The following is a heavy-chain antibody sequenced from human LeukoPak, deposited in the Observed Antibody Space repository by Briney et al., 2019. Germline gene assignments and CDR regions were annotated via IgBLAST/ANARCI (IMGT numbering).Heavy chain of an antibody. J-gene: IGHJ5*02. CDR1: GGSISSYY. Sequence: SETLSLTCTVSGGSISSYYWSWIRQPAGKGLEWIGRIYTSGSTNYNPSLKSRVTMSVDTSKNQFSLKLSSVTAADTAVYYCARVLPYCSSTSCWGENNWFDPWGQGTLVTVSS. CDR3: ARVLPYCSSTSCWGENNWFDP. CDR2: IYTSGST. D-gene: IGHD2-2*01. V-gene: IGHV4-4*07.